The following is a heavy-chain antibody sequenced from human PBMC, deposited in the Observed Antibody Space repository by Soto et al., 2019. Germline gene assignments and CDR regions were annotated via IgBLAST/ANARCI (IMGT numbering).Heavy chain of an antibody. D-gene: IGHD1-1*01. V-gene: IGHV1-18*01. CDR3: ARGRYGDY. J-gene: IGHJ4*02. CDR2: ISAHNGNT. Sequence: QVHLVQSGAEVKKPGASVKVSCKGSGYAFTTYVITWVRQAPGQGLEWMGWISAHNGNTNYAQKLQGRVTVTRDTSTSTADMELRSLRSDDTAVDYCARGRYGDYWGQGAVVTVSS. CDR1: GYAFTTYV.